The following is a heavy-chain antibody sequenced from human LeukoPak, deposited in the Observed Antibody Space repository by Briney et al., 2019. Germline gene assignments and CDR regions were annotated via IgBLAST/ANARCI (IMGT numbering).Heavy chain of an antibody. CDR2: IYYSGST. CDR1: GGSISSYY. Sequence: SETLSLTCTVSGGSISSYYWSWIRQPPGKGLEWIGYIYYSGSTNYNPSLKSRVTISVDTSKNQFSLKLSSVTAADTAVYYCARGYCSGGSCYAVDYWGQGTLVTVSP. D-gene: IGHD2-15*01. CDR3: ARGYCSGGSCYAVDY. J-gene: IGHJ4*02. V-gene: IGHV4-59*01.